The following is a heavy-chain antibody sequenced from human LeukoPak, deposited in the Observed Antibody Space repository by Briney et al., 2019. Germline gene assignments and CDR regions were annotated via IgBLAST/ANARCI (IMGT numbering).Heavy chain of an antibody. CDR3: ARATVTTYRRRSKYYFDY. D-gene: IGHD4-17*01. J-gene: IGHJ4*02. CDR2: INHSGST. Sequence: SETLSLTCAVYGGSFSGYYWSWIRQPPGRGLEWIGEINHSGSTNYNPSLKSRVTISVDTSKNQFSLKLSSVTAADTAVYYCARATVTTYRRRSKYYFDYWGQGTLVTVSS. V-gene: IGHV4-34*01. CDR1: GGSFSGYY.